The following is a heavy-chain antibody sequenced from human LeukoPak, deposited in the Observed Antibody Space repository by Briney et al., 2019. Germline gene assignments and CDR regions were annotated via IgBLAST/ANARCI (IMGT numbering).Heavy chain of an antibody. J-gene: IGHJ3*02. D-gene: IGHD1-26*01. CDR2: IVVGSGNT. Sequence: SVKVSCKASGFTFTSSAMQWVRQARGQRLEWIGWIVVGSGNTNYAQKFQERVTITRDMSTSTAYMELSSLRSEDTAVYYCARPKGGSHDAFDIWGQGTMVTVSS. CDR3: ARPKGGSHDAFDI. CDR1: GFTFTSSA. V-gene: IGHV1-58*02.